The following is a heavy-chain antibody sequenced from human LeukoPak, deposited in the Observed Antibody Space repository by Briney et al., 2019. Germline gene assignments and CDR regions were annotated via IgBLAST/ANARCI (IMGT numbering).Heavy chain of an antibody. Sequence: SETLSLTCTVSGGSISSGGYYWSWIRQHPGKGLDWIGYIYYSGSTYYNPSLKSRVTISVDTSKNQFSLKLSSVTAADTAVYYCASVARGRYCSGGSCSNYWGQGTLVTVSS. CDR2: IYYSGST. CDR3: ASVARGRYCSGGSCSNY. J-gene: IGHJ4*02. CDR1: GGSISSGGYY. V-gene: IGHV4-31*03. D-gene: IGHD2-15*01.